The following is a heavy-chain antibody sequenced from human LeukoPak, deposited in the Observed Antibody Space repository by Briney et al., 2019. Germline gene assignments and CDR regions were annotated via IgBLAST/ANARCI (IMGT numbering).Heavy chain of an antibody. CDR3: AKATFFSGSYFYFDY. CDR1: GFTFSSYA. CDR2: ISGSGGST. J-gene: IGHJ4*02. D-gene: IGHD1-26*01. V-gene: IGHV3-23*01. Sequence: GGSLRLSCAASGFTFSSYAMSWVRQAPGKGLEWVSAISGSGGSTYYADSVKGRFTISRDNSKNTLYLQMNSLRAEDTVVYYCAKATFFSGSYFYFDYWGQGTLVTVSS.